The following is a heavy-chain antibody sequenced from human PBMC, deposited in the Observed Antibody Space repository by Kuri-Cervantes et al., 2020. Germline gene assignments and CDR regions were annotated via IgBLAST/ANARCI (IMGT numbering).Heavy chain of an antibody. CDR1: GYTFTSYG. D-gene: IGHD3-16*01. J-gene: IGHJ6*02. V-gene: IGHV1-18*01. CDR2: ISAYNGNT. CDR3: ARGFPSTPGERSWFYYYYGMDV. Sequence: ASVKVSCKASGYTFTSYGISWVRQAPGQGLEWMGWISAYNGNTNYAQKLQGRVTITRDTSASTAYMELSSLRSEDTAVYYCARGFPSTPGERSWFYYYYGMDVWGQGTTVTVSS.